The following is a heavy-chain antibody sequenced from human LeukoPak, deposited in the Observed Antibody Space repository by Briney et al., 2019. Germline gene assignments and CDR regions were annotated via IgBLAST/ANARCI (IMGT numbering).Heavy chain of an antibody. CDR1: GGSIRRTNW. CDR2: VHLDGRT. V-gene: IGHV4-4*02. Sequence: PSETLSLTFGVSGGSIRRTNWWTWVRQPPGKGLEWIGEVHLDGRTNYNPSLESRLTLSVDLSENHISLKLTSVTAADTAVYYCAREGGFYRPLDYSGQGTLVTVSS. CDR3: AREGGFYRPLDY. D-gene: IGHD3-3*01. J-gene: IGHJ4*02.